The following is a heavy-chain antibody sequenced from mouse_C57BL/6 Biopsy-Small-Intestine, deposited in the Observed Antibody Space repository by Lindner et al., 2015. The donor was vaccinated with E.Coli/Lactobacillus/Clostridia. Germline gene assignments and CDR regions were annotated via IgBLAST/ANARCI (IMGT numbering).Heavy chain of an antibody. D-gene: IGHD1-1*01. Sequence: SVKVSCKASGGTFSSYAISWVRQAPGQGLEWMGGIIPIFGTANYAQKFQGRVTITADESTSTAYMELSSLRSEDTAVYYCAREEVLSSSTDYYYGMDVWGQGTTVTVSS. J-gene: IGHJ1*01. CDR1: GGTFSSYA. CDR2: IIPIFGTA. V-gene: IGHV1-81*01. CDR3: AREEVLSSSTDYYYGMDV.